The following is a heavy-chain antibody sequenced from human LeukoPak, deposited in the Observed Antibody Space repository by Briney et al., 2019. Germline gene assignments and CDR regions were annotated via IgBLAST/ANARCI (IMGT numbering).Heavy chain of an antibody. CDR2: IHHSGNT. Sequence: PSETLSLTCTVSGGSISSYYWSWIRQPPGKGLEWIGYIHHSGNTNYNPSLKSRVTISGDTSKNQFSLNLSSVTAADTAVYYCARDLGVVPAWGWFDPWGQGTLVTVSS. CDR3: ARDLGVVPAWGWFDP. V-gene: IGHV4-59*12. CDR1: GGSISSYY. D-gene: IGHD2-2*01. J-gene: IGHJ5*02.